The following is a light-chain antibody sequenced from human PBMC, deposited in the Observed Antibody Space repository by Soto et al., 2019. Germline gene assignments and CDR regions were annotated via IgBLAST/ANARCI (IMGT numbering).Light chain of an antibody. CDR3: MQKAHWPVA. CDR1: QSLVYSDGNTY. Sequence: DVVMTQSPLSLPVTLGQPASMSCNSSQSLVYSDGNTYLSWFHQRPGQSPRRLIYKVSNRDSGVPDKFRGSGSGTDFALHITRVEAVDVGLYYCMQKAHWPVAFGPGTKVEIK. CDR2: KVS. V-gene: IGKV2-30*01. J-gene: IGKJ1*01.